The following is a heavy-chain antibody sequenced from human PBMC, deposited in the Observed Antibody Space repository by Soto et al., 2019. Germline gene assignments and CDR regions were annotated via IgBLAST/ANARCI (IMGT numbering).Heavy chain of an antibody. D-gene: IGHD5-12*01. Sequence: QVQLVESGGGVVQPGRSLRLSCAASGFTFSSYGMHWVRQAPGKGLEWVAVISYDGSNKYYADSVKGRFTISRDNSKNTRYLQMNSLSAEDTAVYYCAKGGGSRGYSGYDLPQWGYSYGHPYYYYYYGMDVWGQGTTVTVSS. CDR1: GFTFSSYG. CDR3: AKGGGSRGYSGYDLPQWGYSYGHPYYYYYYGMDV. J-gene: IGHJ6*02. V-gene: IGHV3-30*18. CDR2: ISYDGSNK.